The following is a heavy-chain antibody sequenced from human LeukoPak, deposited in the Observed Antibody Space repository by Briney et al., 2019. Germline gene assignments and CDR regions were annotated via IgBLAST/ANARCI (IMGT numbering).Heavy chain of an antibody. Sequence: ASVKVSCKASGYTFTGYYLHWVRQAPGQGLEWMAWINPNSGDTHYAQKFQGRVTMTRDTSISTAYMELSRLRSDDTAVYYCARYCSSTTCYAEDAFDIWGQGTMVTVSS. J-gene: IGHJ3*02. V-gene: IGHV1-2*02. CDR3: ARYCSSTTCYAEDAFDI. D-gene: IGHD2-2*01. CDR1: GYTFTGYY. CDR2: INPNSGDT.